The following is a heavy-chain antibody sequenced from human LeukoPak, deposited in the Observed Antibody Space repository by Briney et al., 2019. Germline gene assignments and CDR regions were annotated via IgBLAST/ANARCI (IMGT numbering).Heavy chain of an antibody. J-gene: IGHJ4*02. CDR2: IRYDGSNK. V-gene: IGHV3-30*02. D-gene: IGHD3-10*01. CDR1: RFTFSSYG. Sequence: GGSLRLSCAASRFTFSSYGMHWVRQAPGKGLEWVAFIRYDGSNKYYADSVKGRFTVSRDNSKNTLYLQMNSLRAEDTAVYYCARGTHQLWFLDKWGQGTLVTVSS. CDR3: ARGTHQLWFLDK.